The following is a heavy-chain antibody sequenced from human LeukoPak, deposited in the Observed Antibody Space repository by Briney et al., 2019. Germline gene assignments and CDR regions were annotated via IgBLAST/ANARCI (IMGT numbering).Heavy chain of an antibody. CDR2: IDWDDDK. J-gene: IGHJ3*02. CDR1: GFSLSTSGMR. V-gene: IGHV2-70*04. Sequence: ESGPTLVXPTQTLTLTRTFSGFSLSTSGMRVSWIRQPPGKALEWLARIDWDDDKFYSTSLKTRLTISKDTSKNQVVLTMTNMDPVDTATYYCARMGDDYGDAFDIWGQGTMVTVSS. CDR3: ARMGDDYGDAFDI. D-gene: IGHD4-17*01.